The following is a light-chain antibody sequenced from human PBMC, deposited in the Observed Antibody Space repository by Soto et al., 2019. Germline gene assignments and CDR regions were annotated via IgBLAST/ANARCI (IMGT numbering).Light chain of an antibody. CDR3: RSYTSSSTLVV. CDR2: DVS. J-gene: IGLJ2*01. Sequence: QSALTQPASVSGSPGQSITISCTGTSSDVGGYNYVSWYQQHPGKAPKLMIYDVSNRPSGVSNRFSGSKSGNTASLTISGLQAEAEADYYCRSYTSSSTLVVFGGGTQLPVL. V-gene: IGLV2-14*01. CDR1: SSDVGGYNY.